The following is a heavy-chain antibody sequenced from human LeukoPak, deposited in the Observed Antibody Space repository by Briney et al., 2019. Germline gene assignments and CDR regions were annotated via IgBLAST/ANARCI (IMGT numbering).Heavy chain of an antibody. Sequence: GGSLRLSCAASGFTFRSYCMISVRQAAGKGLEWVSSISSSSSYIYYADSVKGRFTISRDNAKNSLYLQMNSLRAEDTAVYYCARGYSSGWPPDYWGQGTLVTVSS. D-gene: IGHD6-19*01. CDR3: ARGYSSGWPPDY. CDR2: ISSSSSYI. CDR1: GFTFRSYC. J-gene: IGHJ4*02. V-gene: IGHV3-21*01.